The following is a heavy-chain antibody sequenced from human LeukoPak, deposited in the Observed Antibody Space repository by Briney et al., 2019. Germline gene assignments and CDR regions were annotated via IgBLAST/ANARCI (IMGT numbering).Heavy chain of an antibody. CDR2: INTNSGGT. CDR3: ARDRDGSGWSLGFDN. D-gene: IGHD6-19*01. Sequence: GASVKVSCKASGYTFTGYYMHWVRQAPGQGLEWMGWINTNSGGTKYAQNFQGWVTMTRDTSISTAYMELSRLRSDNTAVYYCARDRDGSGWSLGFDNWGQGTMVTVSP. CDR1: GYTFTGYY. J-gene: IGHJ3*02. V-gene: IGHV1-2*04.